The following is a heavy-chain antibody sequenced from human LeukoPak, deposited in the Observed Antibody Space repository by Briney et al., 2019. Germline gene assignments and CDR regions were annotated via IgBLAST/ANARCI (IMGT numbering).Heavy chain of an antibody. CDR3: ARGHYYYDRNWFDP. CDR1: GGSISGSSYY. D-gene: IGHD3-10*02. Sequence: PSETLSLTCTVSGGSISGSSYYWGWIRQPPGKGLEWIGSIYYSGSTYYNPSLKSRVTISVDTSKNQFSLKLNSVTATDTAVYYCARGHYYYDRNWFDPWGQGTLVTVSS. J-gene: IGHJ5*02. V-gene: IGHV4-39*02. CDR2: IYYSGST.